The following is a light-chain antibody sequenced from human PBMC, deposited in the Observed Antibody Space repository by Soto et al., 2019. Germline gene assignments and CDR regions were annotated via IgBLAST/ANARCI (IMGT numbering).Light chain of an antibody. J-gene: IGKJ1*01. V-gene: IGKV3-20*01. Sequence: IELTQSPGPLSLSPGEGATLSCRASQSVSNNYLAWYQQKPGQAPRLLIYGASNRATGIPDRFSGSGSGTDFALTISRLEPEDFAVYYCQQYGSSGTFGQGTKVDIK. CDR2: GAS. CDR3: QQYGSSGT. CDR1: QSVSNNY.